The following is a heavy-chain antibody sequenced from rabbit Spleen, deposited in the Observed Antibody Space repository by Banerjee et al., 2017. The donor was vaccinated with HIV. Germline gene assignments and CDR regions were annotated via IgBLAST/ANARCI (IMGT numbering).Heavy chain of an antibody. D-gene: IGHD8-1*01. CDR3: AKDPYDGSSSRFSL. CDR1: GFSFSTDYY. CDR2: IYGDIIGST. V-gene: IGHV1S45*01. Sequence: QQQLEESGGGLVKPGGTLTLTCTASGFSFSTDYYMCWVRQAPGKGLESIACIYGDIIGSTYYASWAKGRFTISKPSSTMVTLQMTSLTAADTATYFCAKDPYDGSSSRFSLWGQGTLVTVS. J-gene: IGHJ4*01.